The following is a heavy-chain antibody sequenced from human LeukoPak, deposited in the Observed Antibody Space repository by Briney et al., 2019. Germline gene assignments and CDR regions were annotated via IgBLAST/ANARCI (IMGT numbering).Heavy chain of an antibody. CDR3: AKHLGGPYSDCAHFDH. D-gene: IGHD2-21*02. V-gene: IGHV4-39*01. CDR2: IHYSGSS. CDR1: GGSISSSTYY. Sequence: SETLSLTCTVSGGSISSSTYYWGWIRQSPEKGLEWIGDIHYSGSSYYNPSLKSRVTISVDTSKNQFSLKLNSVTAANTAVYYCAKHLGGPYSDCAHFDHWGQGALVTVSS. J-gene: IGHJ4*02.